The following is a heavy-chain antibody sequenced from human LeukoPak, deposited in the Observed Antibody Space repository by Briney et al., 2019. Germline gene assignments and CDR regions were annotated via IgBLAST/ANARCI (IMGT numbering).Heavy chain of an antibody. D-gene: IGHD3-22*01. CDR2: IRSKANSYAT. V-gene: IGHV3-73*01. CDR1: GFTFSGSA. Sequence: GGSLRLSCAASGFTFSGSAMHWVRQAPGKGLEWVGRIRSKANSYATAYAASVKGRFTISRDDSKNTAYLQMNSLKTEDTAVYYCTRRMPCYDSSGYPKNFDYWGQGTLVTVSS. CDR3: TRRMPCYDSSGYPKNFDY. J-gene: IGHJ4*02.